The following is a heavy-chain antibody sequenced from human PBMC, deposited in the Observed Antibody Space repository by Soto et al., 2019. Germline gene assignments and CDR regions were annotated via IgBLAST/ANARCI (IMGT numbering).Heavy chain of an antibody. J-gene: IGHJ4*02. Sequence: EVQLVESGGGLVKPGGSPRLSCAASGFAFGSNSMNWVRQAPGKGLEWVSSISRSSSHIYYADSVRGRFTISRDNAKNAMYLQMNSLRGEDTAVYYCARDRCSGGACYSFDYWGQGTLVTVSS. D-gene: IGHD2-15*01. V-gene: IGHV3-21*01. CDR1: GFAFGSNS. CDR3: ARDRCSGGACYSFDY. CDR2: ISRSSSHI.